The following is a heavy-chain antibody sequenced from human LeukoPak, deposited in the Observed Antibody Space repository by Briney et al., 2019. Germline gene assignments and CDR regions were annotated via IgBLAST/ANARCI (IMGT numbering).Heavy chain of an antibody. D-gene: IGHD3-3*01. CDR2: IYYSGST. CDR3: ARRRYYDFWSGAGAFDI. V-gene: IGHV4-39*07. Sequence: SETLSLTCTVSGDSISSSDYYWGWARQPPGKGLEWIGSIYYSGSTYYNPSLKSRVTISVDTSKNQFSLKLSSVTAADTAVYYCARRRYYDFWSGAGAFDIWGQGTMVTVSS. J-gene: IGHJ3*02. CDR1: GDSISSSDYY.